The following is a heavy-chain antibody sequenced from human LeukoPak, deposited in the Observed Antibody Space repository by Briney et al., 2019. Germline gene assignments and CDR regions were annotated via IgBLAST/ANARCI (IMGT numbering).Heavy chain of an antibody. D-gene: IGHD3-22*01. V-gene: IGHV4-34*01. CDR3: ALSAGDGKKDGYEYYFDY. CDR1: GGSFSGYY. Sequence: PSETLSLTCAVYGGSFSGYYWSWIRQPPGKGLEWIGEINHSGSTNYNPSLKSRVTISVDTSKNQFSLKLSSVTAADTAVYYCALSAGDGKKDGYEYYFDYWGQGTLVTVSS. J-gene: IGHJ4*02. CDR2: INHSGST.